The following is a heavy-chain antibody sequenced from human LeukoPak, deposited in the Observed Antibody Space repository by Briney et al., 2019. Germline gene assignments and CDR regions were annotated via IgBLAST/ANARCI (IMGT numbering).Heavy chain of an antibody. V-gene: IGHV3-33*01. CDR1: GFTFSSYG. D-gene: IGHD1-26*01. J-gene: IGHJ4*02. CDR3: ARDRQKLIAYYFDY. CDR2: IWYDGSNK. Sequence: HPGGSLRLSCAASGFTFSSYGMHWVRQAPGKGLEWVAVIWYDGSNKYYADSVKGRFTISRDNSKNTLYLQMNSLRAEDTAVYYCARDRQKLIAYYFDYWDQGTLVTVSS.